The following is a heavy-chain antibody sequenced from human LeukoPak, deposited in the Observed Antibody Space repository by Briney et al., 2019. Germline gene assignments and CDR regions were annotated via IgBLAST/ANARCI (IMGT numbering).Heavy chain of an antibody. CDR3: ARCPPPSTTYYDFWSGYYYSYFDY. D-gene: IGHD3-3*01. CDR1: GYTFTSYD. V-gene: IGHV1-8*01. Sequence: ASVKVSCKASGYTFTSYDINSVRQATGQGLEWMGWMNPNSGNTGYAQKFQGRVTMTRNTSISTAYMELSSLRSEDTAVYYCARCPPPSTTYYDFWSGYYYSYFDYWGQGTLVTVSS. J-gene: IGHJ4*02. CDR2: MNPNSGNT.